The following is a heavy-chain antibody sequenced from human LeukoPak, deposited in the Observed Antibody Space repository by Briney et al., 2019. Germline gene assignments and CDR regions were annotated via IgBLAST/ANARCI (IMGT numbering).Heavy chain of an antibody. D-gene: IGHD2-15*01. CDR2: INSDGSST. Sequence: PGGSLRLSCAASGFTFSSYWMHWVRQAPGKGLVWVSRINSDGSSTSYADSVKGRFTISRDNAKNTLYLQMNSLRAEDTAVYYCARVAGYCSGGSCYFFPEDSYFDYWGQGTLVTVSS. CDR3: ARVAGYCSGGSCYFFPEDSYFDY. CDR1: GFTFSSYW. J-gene: IGHJ4*02. V-gene: IGHV3-74*01.